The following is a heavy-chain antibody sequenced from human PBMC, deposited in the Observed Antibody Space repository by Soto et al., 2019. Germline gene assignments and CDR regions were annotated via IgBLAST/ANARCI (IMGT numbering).Heavy chain of an antibody. Sequence: EVQLLESGGGLVQPGGSLRLSCAASGFTFSSYAMSWVRQAPGKGLEWVSAISGSGGSTYYADSVKGRFTISRDNSKNTLYLQMNSLRAEDTAVYYCAKLVTPGRIVRMVYGGDYWGQGTLVTVSS. CDR3: AKLVTPGRIVRMVYGGDY. CDR2: ISGSGGST. J-gene: IGHJ4*02. D-gene: IGHD2-8*01. V-gene: IGHV3-23*01. CDR1: GFTFSSYA.